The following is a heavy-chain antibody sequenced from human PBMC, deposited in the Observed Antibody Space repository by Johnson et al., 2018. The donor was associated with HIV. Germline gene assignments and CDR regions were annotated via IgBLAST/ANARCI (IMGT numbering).Heavy chain of an antibody. CDR3: ARDRTGGAFDI. Sequence: QVQLVESGGGLVQPGGSLRLSCVASGFTFSDYYMTWVRQAPGKGLEWVSYISSSGSTIYSADSVKGRFTISRDNAKNSLYLQMNSLRAEDTAVYYCARDRTGGAFDIWGQGTMVTVSS. D-gene: IGHD1-26*01. CDR1: GFTFSDYY. CDR2: ISSSGSTI. V-gene: IGHV3-11*04. J-gene: IGHJ3*02.